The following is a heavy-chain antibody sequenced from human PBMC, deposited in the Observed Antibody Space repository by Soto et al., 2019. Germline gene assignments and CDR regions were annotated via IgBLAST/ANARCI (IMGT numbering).Heavy chain of an antibody. Sequence: SDTLSLTCTVSGGSISSYYWSWIRQPPGKGLVWIGYIYYSGSTNYNPSLKSRVTISVDTSKNQFSLKLSSVTAADTAVYYCARVSQGLRFLEWLTVYYFDYWGQGTLVTVSS. D-gene: IGHD3-3*01. CDR3: ARVSQGLRFLEWLTVYYFDY. J-gene: IGHJ4*02. CDR1: GGSISSYY. V-gene: IGHV4-59*01. CDR2: IYYSGST.